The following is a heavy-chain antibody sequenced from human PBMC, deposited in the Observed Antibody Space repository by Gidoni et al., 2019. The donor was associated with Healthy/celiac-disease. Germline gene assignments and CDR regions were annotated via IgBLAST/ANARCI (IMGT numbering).Heavy chain of an antibody. CDR3: AKRGMGWATHYLDY. CDR2: IRGSGGST. D-gene: IGHD2-15*01. V-gene: IGHV3-23*01. Sequence: EVQLLESGGGLVQTGGSLRLSCAASGFPFSSYAMSRVRQAPGKGLAWVVAIRGSGGSTDYAESVKGRFTISRDNSKNTLYLQMNSLRAEDTAVYYCAKRGMGWATHYLDYWGQGTLVTVSS. CDR1: GFPFSSYA. J-gene: IGHJ4*02.